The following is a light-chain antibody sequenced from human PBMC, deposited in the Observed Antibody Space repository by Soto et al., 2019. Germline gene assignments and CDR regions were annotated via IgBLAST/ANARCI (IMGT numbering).Light chain of an antibody. CDR1: VIGSIS. J-gene: IGLJ2*01. Sequence: SYELTQPPSVSVAPGQTASITCGGNVIGSISVHWYQQKPGQAPVLVVFDDSDRPSGIPERFSGSNSRNTATLTIGRVEAGDEADYYCQVWDSSSGHVIFGGGTKVTVL. CDR2: DDS. CDR3: QVWDSSSGHVI. V-gene: IGLV3-21*02.